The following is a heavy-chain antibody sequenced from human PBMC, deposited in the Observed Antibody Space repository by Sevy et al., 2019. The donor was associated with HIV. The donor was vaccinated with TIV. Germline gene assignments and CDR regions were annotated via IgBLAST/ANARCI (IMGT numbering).Heavy chain of an antibody. Sequence: ASVKVSCKDSGYTFTNYDINWVRQATGQGLEWMGWMNPNSGNRGYAQKFQGRVTMTRNTSISTAYMELSSLRSEDTAVYYCARGGGYSSIGGSYYGTGIWGQGTTVTVSS. D-gene: IGHD5-18*01. CDR1: GYTFTNYD. CDR3: ARGGGYSSIGGSYYGTGI. J-gene: IGHJ6*02. CDR2: MNPNSGNR. V-gene: IGHV1-8*01.